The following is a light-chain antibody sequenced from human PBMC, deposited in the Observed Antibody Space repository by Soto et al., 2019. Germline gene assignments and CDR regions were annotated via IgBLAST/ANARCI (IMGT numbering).Light chain of an antibody. Sequence: DIQMTPSPSSVSASVGDRVTITCRASQSISSWLAWYQQKPGTVPKLLIYAASSLQSGVSSRFSCSGAGTEFTLTITCLQPEDFGTYYCQQGDSFPITFGQGKRLEIK. CDR3: QQGDSFPIT. CDR2: AAS. CDR1: QSISSW. J-gene: IGKJ5*01. V-gene: IGKV1-12*01.